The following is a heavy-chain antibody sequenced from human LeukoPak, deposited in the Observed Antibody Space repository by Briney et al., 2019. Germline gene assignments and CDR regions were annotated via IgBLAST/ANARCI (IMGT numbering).Heavy chain of an antibody. CDR3: ARMVTNGSFDY. D-gene: IGHD2-21*02. J-gene: IGHJ4*02. V-gene: IGHV3-21*01. Sequence: GGPLRLSCAASGFTFSSYRMNWVRQAPGKGLEWVSSISRGSSYIYYADSVKGRFTISRDNAKNSPYLQMNSLRAEDTAVYYCARMVTNGSFDYWGQGTLVTVSS. CDR1: GFTFSSYR. CDR2: ISRGSSYI.